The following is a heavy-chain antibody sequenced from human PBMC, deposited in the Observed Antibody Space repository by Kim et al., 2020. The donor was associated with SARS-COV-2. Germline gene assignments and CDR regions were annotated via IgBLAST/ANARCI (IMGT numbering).Heavy chain of an antibody. CDR1: GFTFSSYW. J-gene: IGHJ4*02. D-gene: IGHD6-13*01. Sequence: GGSLRLSCAASGFTFSSYWMSWVRQAPGKGLEWVANIKQDGSEKYYVDSVKGRFTISRDNAKNSLYLQMNSLRAEDTAVYYCARETYSSSWSPTIDYWGQGTLVTVSS. CDR3: ARETYSSSWSPTIDY. V-gene: IGHV3-7*01. CDR2: IKQDGSEK.